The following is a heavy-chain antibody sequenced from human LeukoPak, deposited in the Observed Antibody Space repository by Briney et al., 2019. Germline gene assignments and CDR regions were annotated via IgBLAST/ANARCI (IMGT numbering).Heavy chain of an antibody. V-gene: IGHV4-61*05. J-gene: IGHJ4*01. CDR2: IYSSGSA. CDR3: ARHRDYYDS. Sequence: PSETLSLTCTVSGGSITNNNYYWDWIRQPPGKGLEWIGYIYSSGSANYNPSLKSRVIISGDTSKNQISLNLTSVTAADTALYFCARHRDYYDSWGHGTLVTVSS. CDR1: GGSITNNNYY. D-gene: IGHD3-22*01.